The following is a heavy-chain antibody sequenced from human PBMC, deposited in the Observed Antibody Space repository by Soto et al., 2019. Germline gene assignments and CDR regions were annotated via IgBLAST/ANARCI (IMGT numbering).Heavy chain of an antibody. CDR3: ARDPGAGQLRPNSLYY. V-gene: IGHV1-69*08. CDR2: IIPILGIA. J-gene: IGHJ4*02. Sequence: QVQLVQSGAEVKKPGSSVKVSCKASGGTFSSYTISWVRQAPGQGVEWMGRIIPILGIAKYAKKFQGRVTMTAYKSTSTDYMELSSLRSEDTAVYYWARDPGAGQLRPNSLYYWGQGTLVTVSS. CDR1: GGTFSSYT. D-gene: IGHD6-13*01.